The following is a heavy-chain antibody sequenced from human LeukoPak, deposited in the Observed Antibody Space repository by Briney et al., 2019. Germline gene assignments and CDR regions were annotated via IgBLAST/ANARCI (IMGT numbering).Heavy chain of an antibody. V-gene: IGHV1-8*01. J-gene: IGHJ6*02. Sequence: ASVKVSCKASGYTFTSYDINWVRQATGHGLEWMGWMNPNSGNTGYAQKFQGRVTMTRNTSISTAYMELSSLRSEDTAVYYCARSPVVVVGNYYYGLDVWGQGTTVTVSS. CDR2: MNPNSGNT. CDR3: ARSPVVVVGNYYYGLDV. CDR1: GYTFTSYD. D-gene: IGHD2-15*01.